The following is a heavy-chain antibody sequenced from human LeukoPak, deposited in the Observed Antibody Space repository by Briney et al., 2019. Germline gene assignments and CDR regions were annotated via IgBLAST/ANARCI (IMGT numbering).Heavy chain of an antibody. D-gene: IGHD4-17*01. J-gene: IGHJ6*03. CDR1: GFTFSSYE. CDR2: ISTSSRNI. V-gene: IGHV3-21*01. CDR3: ARVTVTTFSPTDYMDV. Sequence: GGSLRLSCAASGFTFSSYEMNWVRQAPGKGLEWVSCISTSSRNIFQADSVKGRFTISRDNAKNSLYLQMNSLRAEDTAVYYCARVTVTTFSPTDYMDVWGEGTTVTISS.